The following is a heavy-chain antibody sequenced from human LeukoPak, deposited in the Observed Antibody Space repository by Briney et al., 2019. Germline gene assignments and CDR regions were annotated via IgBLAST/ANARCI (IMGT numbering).Heavy chain of an antibody. D-gene: IGHD3-22*01. CDR2: INWNGGST. CDR3: AREMGRDAYYYDSSFHDAFDI. V-gene: IGHV3-20*01. CDR1: GFTFDDYG. J-gene: IGHJ3*02. Sequence: GGSLRLSCAASGFTFDDYGMSWVRQAPGKGLEWVSGINWNGGSTGYADSVKGRFTISRDNAKNSLYLQMNSLRAEDTALYHCAREMGRDAYYYDSSFHDAFDIWGQGTMVTVSS.